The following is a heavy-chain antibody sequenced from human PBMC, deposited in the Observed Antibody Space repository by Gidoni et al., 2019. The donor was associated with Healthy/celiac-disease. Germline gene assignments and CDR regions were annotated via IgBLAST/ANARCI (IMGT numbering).Heavy chain of an antibody. J-gene: IGHJ4*02. CDR3: ARRGGIAVAGRSYFDY. V-gene: IGHV4-38-2*02. Sequence: QVQLQESGPGLVKPSEPLSLTCTISGYSISSGYYWGWIRQPPGKGLEWFGSIYHSGSTYYNPSLKSRVTISVDTSKNQVSLKLSSVTAADTAVYYCARRGGIAVAGRSYFDYWGQGTLVTVSS. CDR1: GYSISSGYY. D-gene: IGHD6-19*01. CDR2: IYHSGST.